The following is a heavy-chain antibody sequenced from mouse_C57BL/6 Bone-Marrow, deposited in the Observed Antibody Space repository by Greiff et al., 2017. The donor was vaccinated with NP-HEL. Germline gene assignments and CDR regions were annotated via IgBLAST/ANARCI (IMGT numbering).Heavy chain of an antibody. CDR2: IRNKANNHAT. J-gene: IGHJ3*01. CDR1: GFTFSDAW. D-gene: IGHD2-4*01. V-gene: IGHV6-6*01. Sequence: EVQRVESGGGLVQPGGSMKLSCAASGFTFSDAWMDWVRQSPEKGLEWVAEIRNKANNHATYYAESVKGRFTISRDGSKSSVYLQMNSLRAEDTGIYYCTCDYDGTWFAYWGQGTLVTVSA. CDR3: TCDYDGTWFAY.